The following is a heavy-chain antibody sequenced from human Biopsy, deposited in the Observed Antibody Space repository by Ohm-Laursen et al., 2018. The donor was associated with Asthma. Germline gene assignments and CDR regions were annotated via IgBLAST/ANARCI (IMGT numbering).Heavy chain of an antibody. Sequence: SLRLSCAAFGFVFSQCGMHWVRQGPGKGLEWVALVSSDGHNKYYEDSVKGHFTISRDNSRNRLYLQINRLTVEDSAVYFCARQSGQDYGDSSGFDIWGQGTKVAVSS. D-gene: IGHD3-22*01. CDR1: GFVFSQCG. J-gene: IGHJ3*02. CDR2: VSSDGHNK. V-gene: IGHV3-30*03. CDR3: ARQSGQDYGDSSGFDI.